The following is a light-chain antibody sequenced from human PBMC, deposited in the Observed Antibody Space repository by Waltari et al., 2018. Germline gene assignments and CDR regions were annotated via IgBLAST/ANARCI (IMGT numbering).Light chain of an antibody. Sequence: QSALTQPRSVSGSPGQSVTLSCTGTSSDVGGYNVVSWYQQHPGKAPKLMIYDVTKRPSGVPDRFSGSKSGNTASLTISGLQAEDEADYYCCSYAGSYTLVFGGGTKLTVL. J-gene: IGLJ3*02. V-gene: IGLV2-11*01. CDR2: DVT. CDR1: SSDVGGYNV. CDR3: CSYAGSYTLV.